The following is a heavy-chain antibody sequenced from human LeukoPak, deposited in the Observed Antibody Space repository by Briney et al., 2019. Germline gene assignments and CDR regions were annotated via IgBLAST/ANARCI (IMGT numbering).Heavy chain of an antibody. D-gene: IGHD3-9*01. J-gene: IGHJ4*02. CDR2: IYYSGST. CDR1: GGSISSYY. V-gene: IGHV4-59*08. CDR3: ARAGLIRYFDW. Sequence: SETLSLTCTVSGGSISSYYWSWIRQPPGKGLEWIGYIYYSGSTNYNPSLKSRVTISVDTFKNQFSLKLSSVTAADTAVYYCARAGLIRYFDWWGQGTLVTVSS.